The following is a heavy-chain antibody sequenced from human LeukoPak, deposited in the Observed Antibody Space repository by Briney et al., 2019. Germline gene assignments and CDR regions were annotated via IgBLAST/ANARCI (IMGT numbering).Heavy chain of an antibody. J-gene: IGHJ6*02. D-gene: IGHD3-10*01. V-gene: IGHV3-23*01. CDR1: GFTFSSYA. Sequence: GGSLRLSCAASGFTFSSYAMSWVRQAPGKGLEWVSGISDSGGTTYYADSVKGRFTTSRDNSKNTLYLQMNSLRAEDTAVYYCAKDIHSFITMVRGVLSNGMDVWGQGTTVTVSS. CDR3: AKDIHSFITMVRGVLSNGMDV. CDR2: ISDSGGTT.